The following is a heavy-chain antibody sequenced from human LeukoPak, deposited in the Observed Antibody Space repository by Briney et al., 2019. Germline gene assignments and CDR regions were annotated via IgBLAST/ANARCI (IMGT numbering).Heavy chain of an antibody. CDR3: ARGADGVSSNSRGWFDP. CDR2: ISISGSYI. Sequence: PGGSLRLSCAASGFTFSSFEMNWVRQAPGKGLEWVSYISISGSYIYYADSVKGRFTISRDNARNSLYLQMNTLRAEDTAVYSCARGADGVSSNSRGWFDPWGQGTLVTVSS. D-gene: IGHD2-15*01. CDR1: GFTFSSFE. V-gene: IGHV3-21*05. J-gene: IGHJ5*02.